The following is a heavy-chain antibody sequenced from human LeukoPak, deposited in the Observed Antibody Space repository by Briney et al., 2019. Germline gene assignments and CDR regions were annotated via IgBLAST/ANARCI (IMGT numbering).Heavy chain of an antibody. CDR2: ISSSGNYI. V-gene: IGHV3-21*01. CDR3: ASSIVVVTARYNWFDP. Sequence: GGSLRLSCAVSGFTFSSFGMNWVRQAPGKGLEWVSSISSSGNYIYYVDSVKGRFTISRDNAKNSLYLQMNSLRAEDTAVYYCASSIVVVTARYNWFDPWGQGTLVTVSS. D-gene: IGHD2-21*02. CDR1: GFTFSSFG. J-gene: IGHJ5*02.